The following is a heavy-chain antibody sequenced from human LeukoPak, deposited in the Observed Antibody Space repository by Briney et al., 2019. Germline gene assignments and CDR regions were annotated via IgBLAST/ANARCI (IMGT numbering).Heavy chain of an antibody. J-gene: IGHJ4*02. Sequence: GGSLRHSCAASGFTFSSYGMHWVRQAPGKGLEWVAFIRLDGSNKYYADSVRGRFTISRDNSKNTLYLQMNSLRAEDTALYYCAKPHFDYWGQGTLVTVSS. CDR3: AKPHFDY. V-gene: IGHV3-30*02. CDR2: IRLDGSNK. CDR1: GFTFSSYG.